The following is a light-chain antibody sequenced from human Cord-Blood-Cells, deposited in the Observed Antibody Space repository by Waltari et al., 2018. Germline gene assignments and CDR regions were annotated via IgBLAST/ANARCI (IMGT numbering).Light chain of an antibody. CDR3: QQYGSSPFT. Sequence: IVLTQSPGPLSLSPGERATLSCRASQSVSSSYLAWYQQKPGQAPRLLIYGASSRATGIPDRFRGSGSGTDFTLTISRLEPEDFAVYYCQQYGSSPFTFGPGTKVDIK. J-gene: IGKJ3*01. CDR2: GAS. CDR1: QSVSSSY. V-gene: IGKV3-20*01.